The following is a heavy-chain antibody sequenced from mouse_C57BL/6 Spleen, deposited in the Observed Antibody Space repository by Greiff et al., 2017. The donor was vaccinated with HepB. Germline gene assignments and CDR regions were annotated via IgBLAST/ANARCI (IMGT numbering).Heavy chain of an antibody. CDR2: IDPSDSYT. V-gene: IGHV1-50*01. D-gene: IGHD2-4*01. CDR3: ARSYDYDGHFDY. J-gene: IGHJ2*01. CDR1: GYTFTSYW. Sequence: QVQLQQPGAELVKPGASVKLSCKASGYTFTSYWMQWVKQRPGQGLEWIGEIDPSDSYTNYNQKFKGKATLTVDTSSSTAYMQLSSLTSEDSAVYYCARSYDYDGHFDYWGQGTTLTVSS.